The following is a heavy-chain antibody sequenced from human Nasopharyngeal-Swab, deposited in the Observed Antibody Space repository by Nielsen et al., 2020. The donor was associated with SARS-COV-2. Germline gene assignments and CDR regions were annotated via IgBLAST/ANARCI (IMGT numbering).Heavy chain of an antibody. CDR2: IYWDDDK. D-gene: IGHD3-10*01. CDR3: AHRSTADGSGAYMDV. V-gene: IGHV2-5*02. CDR1: GFSLRPSAVG. Sequence: SGPTLVNPTQTLTLTCTFSGFSLRPSAVGVGWIRQPPGKALEWLALIYWDDDKRYSPSLKGRLAISKDTPKNQVVLTLINMDPVDTATYYCAHRSTADGSGAYMDVWGKGTAVTVSS. J-gene: IGHJ6*03.